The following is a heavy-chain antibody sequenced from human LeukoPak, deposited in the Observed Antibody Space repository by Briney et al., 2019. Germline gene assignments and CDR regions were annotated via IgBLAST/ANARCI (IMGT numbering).Heavy chain of an antibody. V-gene: IGHV3-21*01. J-gene: IGHJ4*02. Sequence: GGSLRLSCAASGFSFSSYSMNWVRQAPGKGLEWVSSISSSSSYIYYADSVKGRFTISRDNAKNSLYLQMNSLRAEDTAVYYCARAYSSSWYPVDYWGQGTLVTVSS. D-gene: IGHD6-13*01. CDR1: GFSFSSYS. CDR3: ARAYSSSWYPVDY. CDR2: ISSSSSYI.